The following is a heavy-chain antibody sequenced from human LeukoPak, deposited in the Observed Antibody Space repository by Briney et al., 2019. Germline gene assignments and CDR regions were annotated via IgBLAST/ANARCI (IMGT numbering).Heavy chain of an antibody. Sequence: GGSLRLSCAASGFTFSSFTLSWVRQAPGKGPEWVSAISGSGGSTYYADSVKGRFTISRDNSKNTLYLQMTSLRAEDTAVYYCARSYGYGVDAFDIWGQGTMVTVSS. J-gene: IGHJ3*02. CDR2: ISGSGGST. D-gene: IGHD5-18*01. CDR3: ARSYGYGVDAFDI. V-gene: IGHV3-23*01. CDR1: GFTFSSFT.